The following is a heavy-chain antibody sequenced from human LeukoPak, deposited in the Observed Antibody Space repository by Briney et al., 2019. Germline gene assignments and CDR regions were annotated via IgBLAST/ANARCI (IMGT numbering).Heavy chain of an antibody. CDR3: ARGVAVAARYYFDY. Sequence: GASVKVSCKASGYTFTGYYMHWVRQAPGQGLEWMGWINPNSGGTNYAQKFQGWVTMTRDTSISTAYMELSRLGSDDTAVYYCARGVAVAARYYFDYWGQGTLVTVSS. CDR1: GYTFTGYY. CDR2: INPNSGGT. V-gene: IGHV1-2*04. J-gene: IGHJ4*02. D-gene: IGHD6-19*01.